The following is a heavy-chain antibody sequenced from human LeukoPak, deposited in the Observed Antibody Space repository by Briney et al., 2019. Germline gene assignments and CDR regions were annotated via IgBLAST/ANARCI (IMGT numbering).Heavy chain of an antibody. D-gene: IGHD3-9*01. J-gene: IGHJ4*02. CDR3: ARSPLLRYFDWLLSPHIFDY. V-gene: IGHV4-39*01. CDR1: GGSISSSSYY. Sequence: PSETLSLTCTVSGGSISSSSYYWGWIRQPPGKGLEWIESIYYSGSTYYNPSLKSRVTISVDTSKNQFSLKLSSVTAADTAVYYCARSPLLRYFDWLLSPHIFDYWGQGTLVTVSS. CDR2: IYYSGST.